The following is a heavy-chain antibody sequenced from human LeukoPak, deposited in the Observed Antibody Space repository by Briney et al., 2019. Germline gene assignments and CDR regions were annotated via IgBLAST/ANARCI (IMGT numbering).Heavy chain of an antibody. D-gene: IGHD3-10*01. J-gene: IGHJ4*02. CDR3: AREAVGYGSGSHDY. V-gene: IGHV4-4*07. Sequence: SETLSLTCTVSGASIGSFYWSWIRQPAGKGLEWIGRVHSSGSTNYIPSIKSRVTMSVDTSKNQFSLKLNTVTAADTAMYYCAREAVGYGSGSHDYWGQGILVTVSS. CDR2: VHSSGST. CDR1: GASIGSFY.